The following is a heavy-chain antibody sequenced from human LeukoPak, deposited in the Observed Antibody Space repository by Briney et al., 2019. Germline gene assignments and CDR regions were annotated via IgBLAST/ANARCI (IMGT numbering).Heavy chain of an antibody. D-gene: IGHD3-22*01. CDR3: AREGYYDSSGYYSPYNWFDP. CDR2: INHSGST. CDR1: GGSFSGYY. J-gene: IGHJ5*02. Sequence: SETLSLTCAVYGGSFSGYYWSWIRQPPGKGLEWIGEINHSGSTNYNPSLKSRVTISVDTSKNQFSLKLSSVTAADTAVYYCAREGYYDSSGYYSPYNWFDPWGQGTLVTVSP. V-gene: IGHV4-34*01.